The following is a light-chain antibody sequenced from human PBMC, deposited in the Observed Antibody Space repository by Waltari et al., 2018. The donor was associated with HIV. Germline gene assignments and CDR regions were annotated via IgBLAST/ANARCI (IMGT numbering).Light chain of an antibody. V-gene: IGLV3-25*03. CDR2: KDS. Sequence: SHELTQPPSVSVSPGQTARIPCSGDDLPKENTYWYQRKAGQAPRLIIYKDSERSSGIPDRFSGSSSGTTVTLTISGVQAEDEADYSCQSIDGSDINWVFGGGTKLTVL. CDR3: QSIDGSDINWV. CDR1: DLPKEN. J-gene: IGLJ3*02.